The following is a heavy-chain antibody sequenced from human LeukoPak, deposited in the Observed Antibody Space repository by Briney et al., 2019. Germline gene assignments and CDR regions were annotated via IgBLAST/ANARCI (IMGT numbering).Heavy chain of an antibody. CDR3: ARFPLGFRGPTHFDY. D-gene: IGHD1-26*01. CDR2: ISSSGSV. V-gene: IGHV4-61*01. Sequence: PSETLSLTCAVSRGSISGSIRSYYWSWLRQPPGKGLEWIGYISSSGSVNDNPSLRSRVTISVDTSKNQFFLNLSSVSAADTAFYSCARFPLGFRGPTHFDYWGQGTRVTV. CDR1: RGSISGSIRSYY. J-gene: IGHJ4*02.